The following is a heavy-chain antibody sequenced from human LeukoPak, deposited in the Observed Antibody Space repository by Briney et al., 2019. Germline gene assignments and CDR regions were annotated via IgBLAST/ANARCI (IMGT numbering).Heavy chain of an antibody. CDR3: ARETYGYYMDV. CDR2: IYRSGST. CDR1: NYSISNSLY. V-gene: IGHV4-38-2*02. Sequence: SETLSLTCSGSNYSISNSLYWGWLRQPPGKGLEWIGSIYRSGSTFYNPSLTSRVTISLDTSKNQFSLKLSSVTAADPAVYFCARETYGYYMDVWGKGTTVTVSS. D-gene: IGHD4-17*01. J-gene: IGHJ6*03.